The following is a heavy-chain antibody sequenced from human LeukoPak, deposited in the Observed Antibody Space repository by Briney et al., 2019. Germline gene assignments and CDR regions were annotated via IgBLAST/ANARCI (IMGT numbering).Heavy chain of an antibody. CDR3: ARGLRYFDWLLSYWFDP. CDR2: IYYSGST. Sequence: SETLSLTCTVSGGSISSSSYYWGWIRQPPGKGLEWIGSIYYSGSTYYNPSLKSRVTTSVDTSKNQFSLKLSSVTAADTAVYYCARGLRYFDWLLSYWFDPWGQGTLVTVSS. V-gene: IGHV4-39*07. D-gene: IGHD3-9*01. J-gene: IGHJ5*02. CDR1: GGSISSSSYY.